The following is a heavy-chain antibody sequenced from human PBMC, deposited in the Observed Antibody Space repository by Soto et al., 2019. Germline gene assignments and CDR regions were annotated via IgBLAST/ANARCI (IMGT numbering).Heavy chain of an antibody. V-gene: IGHV3-74*01. CDR1: GFTFSTYW. CDR3: ATVATHSYTWVDP. Sequence: EVHLVESGGGLVQPGGSLRLSCAASGFTFSTYWMHWVRQAPGKGLVWVSRINADGTTTTYADSVKGRFTISRDNAKNTLYLQMNSLRAEDTAVYFCATVATHSYTWVDPWGQGTLVTISS. CDR2: INADGTTT. J-gene: IGHJ5*02. D-gene: IGHD3-3*02.